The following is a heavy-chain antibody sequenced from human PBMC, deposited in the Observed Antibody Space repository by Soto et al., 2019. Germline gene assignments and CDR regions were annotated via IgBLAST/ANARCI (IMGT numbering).Heavy chain of an antibody. Sequence: SETLSLTCTVSGGSISSYYWSWIRQPPGKGLEWIGYIYYSGSTNYNPSLKSRVTISVDTSKNQFSLKLSSVTAADTAVYYCARDSSYGSGSLDYWGQGTLVTVSS. V-gene: IGHV4-59*01. CDR1: GGSISSYY. D-gene: IGHD3-10*01. J-gene: IGHJ4*02. CDR3: ARDSSYGSGSLDY. CDR2: IYYSGST.